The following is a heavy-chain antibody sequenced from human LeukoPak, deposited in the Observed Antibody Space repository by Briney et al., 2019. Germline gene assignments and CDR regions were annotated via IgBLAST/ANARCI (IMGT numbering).Heavy chain of an antibody. CDR2: ISAYNGNT. Sequence: ASVKVSCKASGYTFTSYGISWVRQAPGQGLEWIGWISAYNGNTNYAQKLQGRVTMTTDTSTSTAYMELRSLRSDDTAVYYCARDRAGYSSGWYGEGDYWGQGTLVTVSS. D-gene: IGHD6-19*01. CDR1: GYTFTSYG. J-gene: IGHJ4*02. CDR3: ARDRAGYSSGWYGEGDY. V-gene: IGHV1-18*01.